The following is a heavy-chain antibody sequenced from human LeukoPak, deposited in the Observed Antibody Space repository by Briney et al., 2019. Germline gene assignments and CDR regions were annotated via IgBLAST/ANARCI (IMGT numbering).Heavy chain of an antibody. J-gene: IGHJ3*02. CDR2: IKQDGSEK. Sequence: GGSLRLSCAASGFTFSSYWMSWVRQAPGKGLEWVANIKQDGSEKYYVDSVKGRFTISRDNSKNTLYLQMNSLRAEDTAVYYCARDRNYDILTGYSHHDAFDIWGQGTMVTVSS. V-gene: IGHV3-7*03. CDR1: GFTFSSYW. D-gene: IGHD3-9*01. CDR3: ARDRNYDILTGYSHHDAFDI.